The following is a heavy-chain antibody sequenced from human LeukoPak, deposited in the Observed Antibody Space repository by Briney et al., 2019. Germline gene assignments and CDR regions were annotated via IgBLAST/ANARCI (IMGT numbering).Heavy chain of an antibody. J-gene: IGHJ6*02. V-gene: IGHV1-2*02. CDR2: ITPETGAT. Sequence: ASVKDSCKASGYIFTGNFIHWVRQAPGQGLVWMGWITPETGATHYAERFQGRVTLTRDTSITTAHMELSRLTSDDTAVYYCAREDRESGGMDVWGQGIAVSVSS. CDR3: AREDRESGGMDV. CDR1: GYIFTGNF.